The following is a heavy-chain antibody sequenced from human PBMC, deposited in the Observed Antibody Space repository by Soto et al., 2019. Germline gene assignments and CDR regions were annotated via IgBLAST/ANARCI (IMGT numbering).Heavy chain of an antibody. CDR3: AKVSIEVLGLRDRYYYHNLDV. Sequence: QVQLVESGGGVVQPGRSLRLSCAASGFIFSNYGMHWVRQAPGKGLEWVAVISYDGSNKYYTDSVKGRFTISRDNSKNTLYLRMSSLRPEDTGVYYCAKVSIEVLGLRDRYYYHNLDVWGQGTTVTASS. CDR2: ISYDGSNK. D-gene: IGHD3-10*01. CDR1: GFIFSNYG. J-gene: IGHJ6*02. V-gene: IGHV3-30*18.